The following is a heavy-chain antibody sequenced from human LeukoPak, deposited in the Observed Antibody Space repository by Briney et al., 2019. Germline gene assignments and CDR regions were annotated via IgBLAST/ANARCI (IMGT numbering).Heavy chain of an antibody. D-gene: IGHD3-22*01. CDR3: AIIPKITKLRYSDY. V-gene: IGHV1-2*02. J-gene: IGHJ4*02. CDR1: GYTFTGYY. CDR2: INPNRGGT. Sequence: ASVKVSCKASGYTFTGYYMPWVRQAPGQGLEWMGWINPNRGGTNYAQKFQGRVTMTRDTSISTAYMELSRLRSDDTAVYYCAIIPKITKLRYSDYWGQGTLVTVSS.